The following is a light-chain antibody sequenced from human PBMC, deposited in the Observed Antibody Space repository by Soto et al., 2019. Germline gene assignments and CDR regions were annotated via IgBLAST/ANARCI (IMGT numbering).Light chain of an antibody. J-gene: IGKJ1*01. Sequence: EIVLTQSPGTLSLSPGERATLSCRASRSFSSIHLAWYQQKPGQAPRLLIYGASSRATGIPDRFSGSGSGTDFTLTIRRLEPEDFEVYYCQHYGSSLWTFGQGTKVDIX. V-gene: IGKV3-20*01. CDR3: QHYGSSLWT. CDR2: GAS. CDR1: RSFSSIH.